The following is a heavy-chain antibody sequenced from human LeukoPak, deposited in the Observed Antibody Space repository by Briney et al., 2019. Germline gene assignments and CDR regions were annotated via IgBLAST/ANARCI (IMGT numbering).Heavy chain of an antibody. Sequence: HSGGSLRLSCAASGFTFSTYGMHWVRQAPGKGLEWVAVISYAGGDKYYTDSVKGRFTISRDNSKNTLYLQMNSLRAEDTAVYYCAKEVAPYGSGSHYGYWGQGALVTVSS. CDR2: ISYAGGDK. CDR3: AKEVAPYGSGSHYGY. J-gene: IGHJ4*02. D-gene: IGHD3-10*01. CDR1: GFTFSTYG. V-gene: IGHV3-30*18.